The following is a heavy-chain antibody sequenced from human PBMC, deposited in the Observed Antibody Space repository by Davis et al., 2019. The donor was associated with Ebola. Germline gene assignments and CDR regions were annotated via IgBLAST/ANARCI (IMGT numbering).Heavy chain of an antibody. Sequence: GESLKISCKASGYSFSSHWIGWVRQMPGKGLEWMWIIYGCDSDTRYNPSFQGHVTISADKSSRTAYLQWSSLKASDTAIYYCARQGWQQLDFDYWGQGTLVTVSS. V-gene: IGHV5-51*01. CDR1: GYSFSSHW. D-gene: IGHD6-13*01. CDR2: IYGCDSDT. CDR3: ARQGWQQLDFDY. J-gene: IGHJ4*02.